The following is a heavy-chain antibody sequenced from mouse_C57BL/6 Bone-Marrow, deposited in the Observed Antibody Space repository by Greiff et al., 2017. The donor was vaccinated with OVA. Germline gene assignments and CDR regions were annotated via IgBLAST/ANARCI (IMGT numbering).Heavy chain of an antibody. CDR3: AREGYYGSPSH. CDR2: IYPGSGST. CDR1: GYTFTSYW. D-gene: IGHD1-1*01. J-gene: IGHJ2*01. V-gene: IGHV1-55*01. Sequence: QVQLKQSGAELVKPGASVKMSCKASGYTFTSYWIPWVKQRPGQGLEWIGDIYPGSGSTNYNEKFKSKATLTVDTSSSTAYMQLSSLTSEDSAVYYCAREGYYGSPSHWGQGTTLTVSS.